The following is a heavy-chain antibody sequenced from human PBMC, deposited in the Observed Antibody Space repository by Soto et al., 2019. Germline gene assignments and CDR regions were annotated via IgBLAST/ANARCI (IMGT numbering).Heavy chain of an antibody. CDR2: MSYDGRNQ. J-gene: IGHJ4*02. V-gene: IGHV3-30*18. Sequence: QVQLVESGGGVVQPGTSLRLSCSASGFTLSGVDMHWVRQAPGKGPEWVAVMSYDGRNQYYADSVKGRFTVSRDSSKSTLYLQMNSLRTEDAAVYYCAKGGWYTSSSRSDCWGQGTRVTVSS. CDR1: GFTLSGVD. CDR3: AKGGWYTSSSRSDC. D-gene: IGHD6-6*01.